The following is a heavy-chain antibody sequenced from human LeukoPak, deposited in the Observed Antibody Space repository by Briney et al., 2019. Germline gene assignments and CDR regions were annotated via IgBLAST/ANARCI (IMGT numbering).Heavy chain of an antibody. CDR2: IRYDGSNK. CDR1: GFTFSSYG. D-gene: IGHD1-1*01. CDR3: AKDWERVAAPLGYYMDV. J-gene: IGHJ6*03. V-gene: IGHV3-30*02. Sequence: GGSLRLSCAASGFTFSSYGMRWVRQAPGKGLEWVAFIRYDGSNKYYADSVKGRFTISRDNSKNTLYLQMNSLRAEDTAVYYCAKDWERVAAPLGYYMDVWGKGTTVTVSS.